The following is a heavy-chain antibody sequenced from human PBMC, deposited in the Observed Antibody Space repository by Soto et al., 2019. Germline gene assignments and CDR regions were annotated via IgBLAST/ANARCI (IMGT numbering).Heavy chain of an antibody. CDR1: GFTFSSYG. J-gene: IGHJ6*02. CDR3: AKGRGSRAYYYGMDV. V-gene: IGHV3-30*18. CDR2: ISYDGSNK. Sequence: PGGSLRLSCAASGFTFSSYGMHWVRQAPGKGLEWVAVISYDGSNKYYADSVKGRFTISRDNSKNTLYLQMNSLRAEDTAVYYCAKGRGSRAYYYGMDVWGQGTTVTVSS.